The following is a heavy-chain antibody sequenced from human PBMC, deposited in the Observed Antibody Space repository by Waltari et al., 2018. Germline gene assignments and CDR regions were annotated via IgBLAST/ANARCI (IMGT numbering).Heavy chain of an antibody. CDR1: GFHPGDSA. V-gene: IGHV3-49*04. J-gene: IGHJ4*02. Sequence: EVQLVESGGDLVQPGRSLRLSCTASGFHPGDSAMTWVRQVPGKGLEWVALIRSKDYGGTTKYAASVKGRFTISRDESKNIAYLQMNSLETEDTAMYFCTRVRSWGLLEYWGQGTLVTVSS. D-gene: IGHD3-16*01. CDR3: TRVRSWGLLEY. CDR2: IRSKDYGGTT.